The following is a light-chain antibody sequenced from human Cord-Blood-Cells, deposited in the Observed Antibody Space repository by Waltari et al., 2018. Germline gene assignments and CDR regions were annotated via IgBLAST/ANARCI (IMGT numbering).Light chain of an antibody. CDR1: SSNIGAGYD. CDR3: QSYDSSLSGWV. J-gene: IGLJ3*02. V-gene: IGLV1-40*01. CDR2: GNS. Sequence: QSVLTQPPSVSGAPGQRVTISCTGSSSNIGAGYDVHWYQQLPGSAPKLLIYGNSNGPSGVPDRFSGSKSGTSASLAITVLQAEDEADYYCQSYDSSLSGWVFGGGTKLTVL.